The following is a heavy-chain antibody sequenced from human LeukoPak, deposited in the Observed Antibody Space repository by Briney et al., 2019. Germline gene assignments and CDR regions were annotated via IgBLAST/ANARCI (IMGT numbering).Heavy chain of an antibody. J-gene: IGHJ6*03. V-gene: IGHV4-39*01. CDR3: ARLTVTSLYGYYYYMDV. CDR2: IYYSGST. CDR1: GGSISSSSYY. Sequence: PSETPSLTCTVSGGSISSSSYYWGWIRQPPGKGLEWIGSIYYSGSTYYNPSLKSRVTISVDTSKNQFSLKLSSVTAADTAVYYCARLTVTSLYGYYYYMDVWGKGTTVTVSS. D-gene: IGHD4-17*01.